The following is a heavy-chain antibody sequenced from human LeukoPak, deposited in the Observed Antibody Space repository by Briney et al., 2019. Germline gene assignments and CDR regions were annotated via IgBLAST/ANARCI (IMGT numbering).Heavy chain of an antibody. D-gene: IGHD2-21*01. V-gene: IGHV3-48*03. J-gene: IGHJ3*02. CDR1: GFTFSTYE. CDR2: ISTRSII. CDR3: ATQGRIAILGI. Sequence: GGSLTLFCAASGFTFSTYEMNWVRQAPGKGLEWVSYISTRSIIYYADSVKGRFTISRDNAKNSLYLQMNSLRAEDTAVYYCATQGRIAILGIWGQGTMVTVSS.